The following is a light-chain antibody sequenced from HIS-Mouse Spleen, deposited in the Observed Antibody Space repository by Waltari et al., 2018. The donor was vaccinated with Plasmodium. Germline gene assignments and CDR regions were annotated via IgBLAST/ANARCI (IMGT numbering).Light chain of an antibody. CDR1: SSDVGGYNY. CDR3: SSYAGSNKLV. CDR2: GVS. Sequence: QSALTQPPSASGSPGQSVTISCTGTSSDVGGYNYVSWYQQHPGKAPKLMVYGVSKRPAGVPERFSGSKSVNTASLTVFGLQAEDEADYYCSSYAGSNKLVCGGGTKLTVL. J-gene: IGLJ2*01. V-gene: IGLV2-8*01.